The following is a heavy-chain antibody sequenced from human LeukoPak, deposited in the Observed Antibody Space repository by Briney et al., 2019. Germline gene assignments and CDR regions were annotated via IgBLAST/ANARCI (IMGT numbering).Heavy chain of an antibody. CDR2: ISGSGGST. J-gene: IGHJ4*02. CDR3: AKVGASQLWFGELS. D-gene: IGHD3-10*01. CDR1: GFTFSSYS. Sequence: TGGPLRPSCAASGFTFSSYSMSLVRQAPGKGLEWVSAISGSGGSTYYAHSVKGRFTISRDNSKNTLYLRTNSLRGEATAVYYCAKVGASQLWFGELSWGQGILVTVSS. V-gene: IGHV3-23*01.